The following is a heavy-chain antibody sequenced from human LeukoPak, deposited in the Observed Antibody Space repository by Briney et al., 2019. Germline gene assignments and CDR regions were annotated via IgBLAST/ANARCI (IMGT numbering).Heavy chain of an antibody. CDR3: ARSNVDGDYGDYRPFDY. V-gene: IGHV3-7*01. J-gene: IGHJ4*02. Sequence: GGSLRLSCAASGFTFSSYGMSWVRQAPGKGLEWVANIKQHGSEKKYVDSVKGRFTISRDNAKNSLYLQMNSLRAEDTAVYYCARSNVDGDYGDYRPFDYWGQGTLVTVSP. CDR1: GFTFSSYG. D-gene: IGHD4-17*01. CDR2: IKQHGSEK.